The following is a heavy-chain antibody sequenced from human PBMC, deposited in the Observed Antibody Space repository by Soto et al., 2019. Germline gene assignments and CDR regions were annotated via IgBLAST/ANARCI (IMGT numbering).Heavy chain of an antibody. Sequence: EVQLVESGGGLVQPGGSLRLSCAASGFTFSSYSMNWVRQAPGKGLEWVSYINSGSSTIYYADSVKGRFTISRDNAKNSLYLHMNSLRDEDTAVYYCARDAPRCSGGSCFDFWGQGTLVTVSS. V-gene: IGHV3-48*02. CDR1: GFTFSSYS. CDR2: INSGSSTI. D-gene: IGHD2-15*01. J-gene: IGHJ4*02. CDR3: ARDAPRCSGGSCFDF.